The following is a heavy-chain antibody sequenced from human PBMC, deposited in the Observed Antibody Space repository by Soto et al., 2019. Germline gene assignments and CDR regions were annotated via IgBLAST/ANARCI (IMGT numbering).Heavy chain of an antibody. CDR2: IIPIFGTA. CDR1: GGTLSSYV. V-gene: IGHV1-69*01. Sequence: KVSCKASGGTLSSYVISWVRQAPGQGLEWMGGIIPIFGTANYAQKFQGRVTITADESTSTAYMELSSLRSEDTAVYYCAASPSGYSYAAPLDYWGQGTLVTVSS. D-gene: IGHD5-18*01. J-gene: IGHJ4*02. CDR3: AASPSGYSYAAPLDY.